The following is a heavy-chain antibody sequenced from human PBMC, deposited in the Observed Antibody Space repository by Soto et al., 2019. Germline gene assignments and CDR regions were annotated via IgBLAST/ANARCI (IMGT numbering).Heavy chain of an antibody. CDR1: GFTFSDHY. D-gene: IGHD3-9*01. J-gene: IGHJ3*02. CDR2: TRNKAYTYTT. CDR3: ARDSHYDILLHDAFDI. Sequence: GGSLRLSCAASGFTFSDHYMDWVRQAPGKGLEWVGRTRNKAYTYTTEYAASVKGRFTISRDDSKNSLYLQMNSLRAEDTAVYYCARDSHYDILLHDAFDIWRQGTMVNVSS. V-gene: IGHV3-72*01.